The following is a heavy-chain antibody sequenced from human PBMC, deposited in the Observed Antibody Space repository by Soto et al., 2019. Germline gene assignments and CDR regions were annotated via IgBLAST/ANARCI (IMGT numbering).Heavy chain of an antibody. CDR2: INAGNGKT. J-gene: IGHJ1*01. D-gene: IGHD6-13*01. CDR1: GYTFTSYV. CDR3: AREFPSHSSSWREYFQH. V-gene: IGHV1-3*01. Sequence: QVQLVQSGAEVKQPGASVKVSCKASGYTFTSYVMHWVRQAPGQRLEWMGWINAGNGKTKCSQKFQGRVTISRDTAANTAYMELSSLRSEDTAVYYCAREFPSHSSSWREYFQHWGQGTLVTVSS.